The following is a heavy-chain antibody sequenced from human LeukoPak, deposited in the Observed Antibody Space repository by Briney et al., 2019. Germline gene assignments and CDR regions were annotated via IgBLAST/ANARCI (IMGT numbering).Heavy chain of an antibody. CDR3: ARGRNDFDY. CDR1: GGSIHSYY. CDR2: ISYSGST. J-gene: IGHJ4*02. V-gene: IGHV4-59*13. D-gene: IGHD1-1*01. Sequence: PSETVSLTCTVSGGSIHSYYWSWIRQPPGKGLEWIGYISYSGSTYYNPSLKSRVTISLGTSKNQFSLRLTSVTAADTAMYYCARGRNDFDYWGQGTVVTVSS.